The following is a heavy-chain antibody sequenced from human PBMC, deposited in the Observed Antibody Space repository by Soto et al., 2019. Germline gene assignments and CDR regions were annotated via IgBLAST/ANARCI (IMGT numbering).Heavy chain of an antibody. CDR1: AGTFSSYA. V-gene: IGHV1-69*01. CDR2: IIPIFGTA. CDR3: AWQLKGLRFVSFPY. D-gene: IGHD5-12*01. Sequence: QVQLVQSGAEVKKPGSSVKVSCKASAGTFSSYAISWVRQAPGQGLEWMGGIIPIFGTANYAQKFQGRVTITAAESTSTAYMELSSLSSEDTAVYYCAWQLKGLRFVSFPYWGQGTLVTVSS. J-gene: IGHJ4*02.